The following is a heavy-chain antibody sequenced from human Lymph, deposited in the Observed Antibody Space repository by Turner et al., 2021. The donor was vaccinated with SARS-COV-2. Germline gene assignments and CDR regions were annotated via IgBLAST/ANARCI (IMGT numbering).Heavy chain of an antibody. V-gene: IGHV4-39*01. CDR3: ARQGWLRGYFDY. J-gene: IGHJ4*02. Sequence: QVQLQESGPGLVKPSETLSLTCTVSGGSVTSSSYYWGWSRQPPGKGLEWIGNIYSSGSTYYNPSLKSRVTRSVDTSKNQFSLKLSSVTAADTAVYYCARQGWLRGYFDYWSQGTLVTVSS. CDR2: IYSSGST. D-gene: IGHD5-18*01. CDR1: GGSVTSSSYY.